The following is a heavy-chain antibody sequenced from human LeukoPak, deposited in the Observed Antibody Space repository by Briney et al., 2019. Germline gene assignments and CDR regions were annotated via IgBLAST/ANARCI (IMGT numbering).Heavy chain of an antibody. CDR2: TSASGSST. J-gene: IGHJ3*02. CDR1: GFTFSSYA. D-gene: IGHD4-23*01. V-gene: IGHV3-23*01. Sequence: PGGSLRLSCAASGFTFSSYAMNWVRQAPGKGLEWVSTTSASGSSTYYADFVKGRFTISRDNAKNSLYLQMNSLRAEDTALYYCAKDQDYGGNSESAFDIWGQGTMVTVSS. CDR3: AKDQDYGGNSESAFDI.